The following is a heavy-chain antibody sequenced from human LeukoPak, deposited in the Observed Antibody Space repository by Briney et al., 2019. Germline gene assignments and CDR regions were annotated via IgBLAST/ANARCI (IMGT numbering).Heavy chain of an antibody. CDR1: AFTFSTYT. J-gene: IGHJ4*02. Sequence: XGXLRLSCVASAFTFSTYTMNWVRQAPGKGLEWVSSICGGNNSTHYADSVKGRFTISRDNSRNTLYLQMDSLTAEDTAIYYCAKVGSSWGFGDYWGQGTLVTVSS. CDR3: AKVGSSWGFGDY. V-gene: IGHV3-23*01. D-gene: IGHD3-10*01. CDR2: ICGGNNST.